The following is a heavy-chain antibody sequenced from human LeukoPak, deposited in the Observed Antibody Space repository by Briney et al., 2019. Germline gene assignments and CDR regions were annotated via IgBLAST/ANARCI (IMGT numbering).Heavy chain of an antibody. CDR3: ARADIVVVPAATKHKYYYYYGMDV. V-gene: IGHV4-39*07. D-gene: IGHD2-2*01. J-gene: IGHJ6*02. Sequence: PSETLSLTCTVSGGSISSGGYYRSWIRQPPGKGLEWIGKINHSGSTNYNPSLKSRVTISVDTSKNQFSLKLSSVTAADTAVYYCARADIVVVPAATKHKYYYYYGMDVWGQGTTVTVSS. CDR1: GGSISSGGYY. CDR2: INHSGST.